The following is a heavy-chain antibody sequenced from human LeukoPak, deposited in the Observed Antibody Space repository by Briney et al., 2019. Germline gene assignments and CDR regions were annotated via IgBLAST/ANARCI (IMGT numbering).Heavy chain of an antibody. CDR3: ARGPPKDYIVVVPAAMYDY. Sequence: PSETLSLTCAVYGGSFSGYYRSWIRQPPGKGLEWIGEINHRGSTNYNPSLKSRVTISVDTSKNQFSLKLSSVTAADTAVYYCARGPPKDYIVVVPAAMYDYWGQGTLVTVSS. V-gene: IGHV4-34*01. J-gene: IGHJ4*02. CDR2: INHRGST. CDR1: GGSFSGYY. D-gene: IGHD2-2*01.